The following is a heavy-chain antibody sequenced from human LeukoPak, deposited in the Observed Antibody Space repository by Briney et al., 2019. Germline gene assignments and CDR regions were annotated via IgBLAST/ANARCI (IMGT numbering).Heavy chain of an antibody. V-gene: IGHV3-9*01. CDR3: AKESFRVVPSATFDY. CDR1: GFTFEDYA. CDR2: ISWTSGSI. Sequence: GGSLRLSCAASGFTFEDYAMHWVRHAPGKGLEWVSGISWTSGSIVYADSVKGRFTISRDNATNTLYLQMNSLRAEDTSVYYCAKESFRVVPSATFDYWGRGTLVTVSS. D-gene: IGHD2-2*01. J-gene: IGHJ4*02.